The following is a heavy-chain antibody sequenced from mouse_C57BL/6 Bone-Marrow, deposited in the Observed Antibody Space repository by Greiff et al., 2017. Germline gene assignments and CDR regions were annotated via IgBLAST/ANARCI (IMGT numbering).Heavy chain of an antibody. CDR2: IRSKSNNYAT. CDR1: GFSFNTYA. Sequence: GGGLVQPKGSLKLSCAASGFSFNTYAMNWVRQAPGKGLEWVARIRSKSNNYATYYADSVKDRFTISRDDSESMLYLQMNNLKTEDTAMYYCVRHEDDSNLGGYFDVWGTGTTVTVSS. CDR3: VRHEDDSNLGGYFDV. J-gene: IGHJ1*03. V-gene: IGHV10-1*01. D-gene: IGHD2-5*01.